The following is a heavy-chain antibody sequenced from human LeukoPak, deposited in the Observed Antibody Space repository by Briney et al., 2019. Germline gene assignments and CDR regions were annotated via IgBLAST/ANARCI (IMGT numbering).Heavy chain of an antibody. J-gene: IGHJ4*02. CDR1: GFTFSSFA. Sequence: GGSLRLSCAASGFTFSSFALSWVRQAPGKGLEWVSSISGSGDSTYYMESVKGRFTISRDNSENTLYLQMNSLRADDTAVYYCAKQGFGCWGQGTLVTVSS. V-gene: IGHV3-23*01. CDR3: AKQGFGC. CDR2: ISGSGDST.